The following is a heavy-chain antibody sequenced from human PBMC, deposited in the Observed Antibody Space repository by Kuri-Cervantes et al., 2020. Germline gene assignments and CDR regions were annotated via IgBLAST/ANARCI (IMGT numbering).Heavy chain of an antibody. CDR3: TIDVPYYYGSGSSDY. CDR1: GFTFSSFA. J-gene: IGHJ4*02. Sequence: GGSLRLSCAASGFTFSSFAMHGVRQAPGKGRDWVGFSRSKAYGGTTEYAASVKGRFSISRENSKSITYMQMNSLKTEDTAVYYCTIDVPYYYGSGSSDYWGQGTMVTVSS. D-gene: IGHD3-10*01. CDR2: SRSKAYGGTT. V-gene: IGHV3-49*04.